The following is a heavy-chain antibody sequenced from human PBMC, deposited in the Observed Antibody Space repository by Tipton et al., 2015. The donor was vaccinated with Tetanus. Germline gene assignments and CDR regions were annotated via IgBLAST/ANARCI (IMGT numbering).Heavy chain of an antibody. D-gene: IGHD3-22*01. V-gene: IGHV5-10-1*01. CDR2: IDPSDSYT. CDR3: AGAPPYYYDSSGPPPPFDY. J-gene: IGHJ4*02. Sequence: QLVQSGAEVKKPGESLRISCKGSGYSFTSYWISWVRQMPGKGLEWMGRIDPSDSYTNYSPSFQGHVTISADKSINTAYLQRSSLKAPDTPMYYWAGAPPYYYDSSGPPPPFDYWGQGTLVTVSS. CDR1: GYSFTSYW.